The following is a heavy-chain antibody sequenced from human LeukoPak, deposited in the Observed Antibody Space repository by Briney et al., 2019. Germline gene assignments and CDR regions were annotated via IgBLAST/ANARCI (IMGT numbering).Heavy chain of an antibody. CDR3: AKESECGYHIDY. D-gene: IGHD2-15*01. CDR1: GFTFSSYG. J-gene: IGHJ4*02. V-gene: IGHV3-30*18. CDR2: ISYDGSNK. Sequence: GRSLRLSCAASGFTFSSYGMHWVRQAPGKGLEWVAVISYDGSNKYYADSVKGRFTISRDNSKNTLYLQMNSLRAEDTAVYYCAKESECGYHIDYWGQGTLVTVSS.